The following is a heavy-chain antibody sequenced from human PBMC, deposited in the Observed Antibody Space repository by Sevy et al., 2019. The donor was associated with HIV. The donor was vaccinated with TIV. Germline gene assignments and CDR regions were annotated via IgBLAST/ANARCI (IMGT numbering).Heavy chain of an antibody. J-gene: IGHJ3*02. CDR2: IRRKAYGGTT. D-gene: IGHD1-26*01. CDR1: GFTFGDYA. CDR3: TRVNSNSWVGATGSFDI. Sequence: GGSLRLSCTASGFTFGDYAMSWFRQAPGKGLEWVGFIRRKAYGGTTEYAASVKGRFTISRDDSKSIAYLQMNSLKTEDTAVYYCTRVNSNSWVGATGSFDIWGQGTMVTVSS. V-gene: IGHV3-49*03.